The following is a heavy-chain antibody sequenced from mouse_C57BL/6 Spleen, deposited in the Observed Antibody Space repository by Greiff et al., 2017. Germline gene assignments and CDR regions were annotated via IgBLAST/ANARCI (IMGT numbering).Heavy chain of an antibody. D-gene: IGHD3-2*02. J-gene: IGHJ2*01. CDR1: GFTFSDYY. CDR2: INYDGSST. V-gene: IGHV5-16*01. CDR3: ARSPDSSGDFDY. Sequence: EVQLVESEGGLVQPGSSMKLSCTASGFTFSDYYMAWVRQVPEKGLEWVANINYDGSSTYYLDSLKSRFIISRDNAKNILYLQMSSLKSEDTATYYCARSPDSSGDFDYWGQGTTLTVSS.